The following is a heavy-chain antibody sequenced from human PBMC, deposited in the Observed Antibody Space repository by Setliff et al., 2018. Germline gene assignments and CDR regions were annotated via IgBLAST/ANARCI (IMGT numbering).Heavy chain of an antibody. D-gene: IGHD6-19*01. J-gene: IGHJ4*02. V-gene: IGHV3-30*18. CDR2: ISWDGTKT. CDR1: GYTFSSYA. Sequence: GGSLRLSCVASGYTFSSYAIHWVRQAPGKGLEWVALISWDGTKTSYADSVRGRFTISRDDSKNTLYLQMNSLRPEDTAVYYCAKDSLSGWSAVDYWGQGTLVTVSS. CDR3: AKDSLSGWSAVDY.